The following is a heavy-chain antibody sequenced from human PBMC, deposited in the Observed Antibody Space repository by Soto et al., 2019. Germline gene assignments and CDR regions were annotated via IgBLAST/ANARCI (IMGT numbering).Heavy chain of an antibody. D-gene: IGHD2-2*01. CDR1: GYTFTSYA. Sequence: QVQLVQSGAEVKKPGASVKVSCKASGYTFTSYAMHWVRQAPGQRLEWMGWINAGNGNTKYSQKFQGRVTITRDGGASTAYMELSSLRSEDTAVYYCARENDIVVVPAAISSFDIWGQGTMVTVSS. V-gene: IGHV1-3*01. J-gene: IGHJ3*02. CDR3: ARENDIVVVPAAISSFDI. CDR2: INAGNGNT.